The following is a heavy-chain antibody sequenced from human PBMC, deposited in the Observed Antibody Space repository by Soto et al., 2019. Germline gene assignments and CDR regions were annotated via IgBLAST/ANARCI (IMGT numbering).Heavy chain of an antibody. CDR1: GFTFSSYA. CDR2: ISYDGSNK. D-gene: IGHD1-26*01. V-gene: IGHV3-30-3*01. CDR3: ARAKSGGIYYFDY. J-gene: IGHJ4*02. Sequence: SGGSLRLSCAASGFTFSSYAMHWVRQAPGKGLEWVAVISYDGSNKYYADSVKGRFTISRDNSKNTLYLQMNSLRAEDTAVYYCARAKSGGIYYFDYWGQGTLVTVSS.